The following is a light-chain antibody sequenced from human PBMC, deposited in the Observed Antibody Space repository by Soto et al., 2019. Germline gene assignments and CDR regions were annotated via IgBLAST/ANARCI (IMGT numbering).Light chain of an antibody. CDR1: NSDVGGYNF. CDR3: SSYTSDNTLA. J-gene: IGLJ3*02. CDR2: EVS. Sequence: ALTQPASVSGSPGQSITISCTGTNSDVGGYNFVSWYQKYSGKAPKLIIYEVSNRPSGVSNRFSGSKSGNTASLTISGLQAEDEADYYCSSYTSDNTLAFGGGTQLTVL. V-gene: IGLV2-14*01.